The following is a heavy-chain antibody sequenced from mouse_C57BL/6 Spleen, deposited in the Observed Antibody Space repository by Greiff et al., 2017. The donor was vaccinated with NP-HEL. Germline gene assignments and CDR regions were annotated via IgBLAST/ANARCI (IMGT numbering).Heavy chain of an antibody. CDR1: GYTFTSYW. Sequence: QVHVKQPGAELVMPGASVKLSCKASGYTFTSYWMHWVKQRPGQGLEWIGEIDPSDSYTNYNQKFKGKSTLTVDKSSSTAYMQLSSLTSEDSAVYYCARESEGYFDVWGTGTTVTVSS. CDR2: IDPSDSYT. CDR3: ARESEGYFDV. J-gene: IGHJ1*03. V-gene: IGHV1-69*01.